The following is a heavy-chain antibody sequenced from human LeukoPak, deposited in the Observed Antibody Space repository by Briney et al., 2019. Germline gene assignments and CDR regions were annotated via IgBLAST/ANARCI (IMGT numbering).Heavy chain of an antibody. CDR1: GGSISSYY. Sequence: SETLSLTCTVSGGSISSYYWSWIRQPPGKGLEWIGYIYYSGSTNYNPSLKSRVTISVDTSKNQFSLKLSSVTAADTALYYCSTGRLRQGNWYFDLWGRGTLLTVSS. V-gene: IGHV4-59*12. D-gene: IGHD4-17*01. CDR3: STGRLRQGNWYFDL. CDR2: IYYSGST. J-gene: IGHJ2*01.